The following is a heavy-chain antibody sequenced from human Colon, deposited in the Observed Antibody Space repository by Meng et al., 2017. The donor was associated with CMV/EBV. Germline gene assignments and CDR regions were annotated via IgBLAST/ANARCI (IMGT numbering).Heavy chain of an antibody. CDR3: VRESTVGATTSFDP. CDR2: ISYDGSHQ. J-gene: IGHJ5*02. CDR1: GCSFSSYA. Sequence: ASGCSFSSYAMHWVRQAPGKGLEWVAVISYDGSHQVYADSVKGRFTIFRDNSKNTLDLQMNSLRADDTAVYYCVRESTVGATTSFDPWGQGALVTVSS. D-gene: IGHD1-26*01. V-gene: IGHV3-30*04.